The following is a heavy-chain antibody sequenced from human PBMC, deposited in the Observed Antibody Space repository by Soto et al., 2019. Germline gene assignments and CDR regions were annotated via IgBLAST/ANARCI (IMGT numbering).Heavy chain of an antibody. V-gene: IGHV4-59*12. Sequence: SETLSLTCSLSGGAIGGYYWSWIRQPPGKALEWIGYIYYSGSTYYNPSLKSRVTISVDTSKNQFSLKLSSVTAADTAVYYCARDGKMARLPQGGDYYYGMDVWGQGTTVTVSS. J-gene: IGHJ6*02. CDR1: GGAIGGYY. D-gene: IGHD1-1*01. CDR3: ARDGKMARLPQGGDYYYGMDV. CDR2: IYYSGST.